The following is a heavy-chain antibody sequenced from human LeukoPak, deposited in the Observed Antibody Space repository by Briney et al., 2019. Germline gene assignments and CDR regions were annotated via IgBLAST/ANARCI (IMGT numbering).Heavy chain of an antibody. D-gene: IGHD2-21*02. CDR2: IYYSGST. CDR3: ARALPSYCGGDCFRRAFDY. CDR1: GGSISSGDYY. J-gene: IGHJ4*02. Sequence: PSQTLSLTCTVSGGSISSGDYYWSWIRQPPGKGLEWIGYIYYSGSTYYNPSLKSRVTISVDTSKNQFSLKLSSVTAADAAVYYCARALPSYCGGDCFRRAFDYWGQGTLVTVSS. V-gene: IGHV4-30-4*01.